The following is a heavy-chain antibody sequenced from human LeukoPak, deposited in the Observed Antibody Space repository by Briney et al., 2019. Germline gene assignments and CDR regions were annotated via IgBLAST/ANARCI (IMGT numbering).Heavy chain of an antibody. CDR2: INTNSGNT. Sequence: ASVKVSCKASGYTFTTLDINWVRQATGQGLGWMGWINTNSGNTGNAQKFQGRVTITRNTSISTAYMELSSLRSEDTAVYYCARVDGSPDYWGQGTLVTVSS. D-gene: IGHD2-15*01. V-gene: IGHV1-8*03. J-gene: IGHJ4*02. CDR3: ARVDGSPDY. CDR1: GYTFTTLD.